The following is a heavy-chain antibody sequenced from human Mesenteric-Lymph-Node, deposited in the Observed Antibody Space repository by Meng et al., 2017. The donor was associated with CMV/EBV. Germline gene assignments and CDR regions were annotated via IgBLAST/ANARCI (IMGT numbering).Heavy chain of an antibody. CDR2: IIPTLRVL. CDR1: GGTFSTYA. Sequence: SVKVSCKASGGTFSTYAFSWVRQAPGQGPEWMGTIIPTLRVLNYAQKFQGRVTITADKSTSTAYMELSSLRSEDTAVYYCARGGDDFWSGYWGYWGQGTLVTVSS. V-gene: IGHV1-69*04. CDR3: ARGGDDFWSGYWGY. D-gene: IGHD3-3*01. J-gene: IGHJ4*02.